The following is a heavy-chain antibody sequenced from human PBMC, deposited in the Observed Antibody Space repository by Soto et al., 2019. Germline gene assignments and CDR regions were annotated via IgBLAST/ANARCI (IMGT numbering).Heavy chain of an antibody. D-gene: IGHD3-16*01. V-gene: IGHV3-7*03. CDR1: GFSFSTFS. Sequence: EVQLVESGGGLVQPGGSLSVSCAASGFSFSTFSMTWVRQAPGKGLEWVANIKGAGSEKTYEDSVKGRFTISRDNAKNSLYLEMNSLSAEDTAVYYCARLSAHGREYYLDYWGQGTLVTVSS. CDR3: ARLSAHGREYYLDY. CDR2: IKGAGSEK. J-gene: IGHJ4*02.